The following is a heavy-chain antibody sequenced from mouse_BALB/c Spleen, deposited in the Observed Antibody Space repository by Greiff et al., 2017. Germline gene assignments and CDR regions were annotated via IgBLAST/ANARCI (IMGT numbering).Heavy chain of an antibody. CDR3: ARWTGTGWFAY. Sequence: VQLQQSGAELVRPGSSVKISCKASGYAFSSYWMNWVKQRPGQGLEWIGQIYPGDGDTNYNGQFKGKATLTADKSSSTAYMQLSSLTSEDSAVYFCARWTGTGWFAYWGQGSLVTVSA. V-gene: IGHV1-80*01. J-gene: IGHJ3*01. CDR2: IYPGDGDT. D-gene: IGHD4-1*01. CDR1: GYAFSSYW.